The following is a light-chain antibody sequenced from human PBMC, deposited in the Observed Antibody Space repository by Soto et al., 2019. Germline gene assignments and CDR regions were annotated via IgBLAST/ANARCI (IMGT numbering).Light chain of an antibody. CDR1: QSLLHSNGYNY. Sequence: DIVMTQSPLSLPVTPGEPASISCRSSQSLLHSNGYNYLDWYLQKPGQSPQLLIYLGSNRASGVPDRFSGSGSGTDFTLKISRVEAEDVAVYYCMQALQNRYTFGQGTKLEIK. CDR3: MQALQNRYT. V-gene: IGKV2-28*01. J-gene: IGKJ2*01. CDR2: LGS.